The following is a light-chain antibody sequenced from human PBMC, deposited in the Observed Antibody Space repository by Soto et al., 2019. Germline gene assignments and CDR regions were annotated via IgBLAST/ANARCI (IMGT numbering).Light chain of an antibody. CDR2: GAS. CDR3: QLRRT. V-gene: IGKV3-20*01. CDR1: QSVSSSY. J-gene: IGKJ1*01. Sequence: EIVLTQSPVTLSLSTREIATLSCRASQSVSSSYLAWYQQKPGQAPRLLIYGASSRATGIPDRFSGSGSGTDFTLTISRLEPEDFAVYYRQLRRTFGQGTKVDI.